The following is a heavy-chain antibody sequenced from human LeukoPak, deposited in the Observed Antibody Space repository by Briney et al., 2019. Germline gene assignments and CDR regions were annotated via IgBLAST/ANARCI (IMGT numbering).Heavy chain of an antibody. CDR3: ARPSDLDSDAFDI. CDR2: IIPIFGTA. D-gene: IGHD3-3*01. J-gene: IGHJ3*02. V-gene: IGHV1-69*13. Sequence: GASVKVSCKASGGTFSSYAISWVRQAPGQGLEWMGGIIPIFGTANYAQKFQGRVTITADESTSTAYMELSSLRSEDTAVYYCARPSDLDSDAFDIWGQGTMVTVSS. CDR1: GGTFSSYA.